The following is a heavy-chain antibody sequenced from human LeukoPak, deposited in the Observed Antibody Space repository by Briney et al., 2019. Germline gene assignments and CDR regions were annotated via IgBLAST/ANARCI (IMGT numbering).Heavy chain of an antibody. Sequence: GGSLRLSCAASGFTFSSYTMHWVRQAPGKGLEWVSTITSSGGNTYYADSVKGRFTISRDNSKNTLYLQMNSLRAEDTAIYYCANPLVRSSWLLDYWGRGTLVTVSA. CDR1: GFTFSSYT. V-gene: IGHV3-23*01. J-gene: IGHJ4*02. D-gene: IGHD6-13*01. CDR3: ANPLVRSSWLLDY. CDR2: ITSSGGNT.